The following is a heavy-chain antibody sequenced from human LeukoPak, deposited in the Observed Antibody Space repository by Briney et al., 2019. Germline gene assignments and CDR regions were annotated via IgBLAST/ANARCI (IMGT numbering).Heavy chain of an antibody. CDR2: ISYDGSNK. CDR1: GFTFSSFG. Sequence: PGGSLRLSCAASGFTFSSFGMHWVRQAPGNGLEWAAVISYDGSNKYYPDSVRGRFAISRDNSKNTLYLQMNSLRAEDTAVYYCAKGNYYGSVLPIDYWGQGTLVTVSS. V-gene: IGHV3-30*18. D-gene: IGHD3-10*01. CDR3: AKGNYYGSVLPIDY. J-gene: IGHJ4*02.